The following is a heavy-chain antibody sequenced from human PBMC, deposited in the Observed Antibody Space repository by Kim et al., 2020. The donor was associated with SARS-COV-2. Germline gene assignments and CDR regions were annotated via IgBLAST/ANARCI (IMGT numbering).Heavy chain of an antibody. CDR3: ARASTSLRLDY. V-gene: IGHV4-59*01. CDR1: GGSISSYY. D-gene: IGHD4-17*01. Sequence: SETLSLTCTVSGGSISSYYWSWIRQPPGKGLEWIGYIYYSGSTNYNPSLKSRVTISVDTSKNQFSLKLSSVTAADTAVYYCARASTSLRLDYWGQGTLVT. J-gene: IGHJ4*02. CDR2: IYYSGST.